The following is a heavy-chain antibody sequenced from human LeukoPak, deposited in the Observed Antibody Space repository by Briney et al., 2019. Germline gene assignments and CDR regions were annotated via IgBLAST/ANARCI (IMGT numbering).Heavy chain of an antibody. Sequence: GGSLRLSCAASGFTFSKYWMSWIRQAPGKGLEWVANIRQDSGDTRYVDSIKGRFTISRDNPKNSLYLQMNSLRAEDTAVYYCARDSSPGGYWGQGTLVTVSS. CDR2: IRQDSGDT. J-gene: IGHJ4*02. CDR3: ARDSSPGGY. CDR1: GFTFSKYW. D-gene: IGHD6-13*01. V-gene: IGHV3-7*01.